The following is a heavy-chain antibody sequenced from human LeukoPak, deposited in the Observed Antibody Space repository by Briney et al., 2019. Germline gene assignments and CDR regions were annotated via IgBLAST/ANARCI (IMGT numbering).Heavy chain of an antibody. J-gene: IGHJ4*02. V-gene: IGHV4-39*07. CDR2: IYYSGST. Sequence: SETLSLTCTVSGGSISSSSYYWGWIRQPPGKGLEWIGSIYYSGSTNYNPSLKSRVTISVDTSKNQFSLKLSSVTAADTAVYYCARSSGWSVGATIFDYWGQGTLVTVSS. CDR3: ARSSGWSVGATIFDY. CDR1: GGSISSSSYY. D-gene: IGHD1-26*01.